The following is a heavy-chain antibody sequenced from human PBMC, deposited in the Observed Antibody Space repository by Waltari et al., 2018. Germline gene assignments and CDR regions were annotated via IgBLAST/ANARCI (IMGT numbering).Heavy chain of an antibody. D-gene: IGHD3-22*01. CDR1: GYTFTSYY. CDR2: INPRGGST. CDR3: ARDLGYDSSGTPWVWGY. Sequence: QVQLVQSGAEVKKPGASVKVSCKASGYTFTSYYMHWVRQAPGQGLEWMGIINPRGGSTSYAQKFQGRVTMTRDTSTSTVYMELSSLRSEDTAVYYCARDLGYDSSGTPWVWGYWGQGTLVTVSS. J-gene: IGHJ4*02. V-gene: IGHV1-46*01.